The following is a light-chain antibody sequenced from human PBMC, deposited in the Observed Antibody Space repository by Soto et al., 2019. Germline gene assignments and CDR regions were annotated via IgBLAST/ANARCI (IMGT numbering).Light chain of an antibody. Sequence: QSVLTQPPSVSAAPRQKVTISCSGSSSNIGNNYVSWYQQLPGTAPKLLIYDNNNRPSGIPDRFSGSKSGTSATLGITGLQTGDEADYYCGTWYSSLSAVVFGGGTKLTVL. CDR1: SSNIGNNY. CDR3: GTWYSSLSAVV. CDR2: DNN. V-gene: IGLV1-51*01. J-gene: IGLJ3*02.